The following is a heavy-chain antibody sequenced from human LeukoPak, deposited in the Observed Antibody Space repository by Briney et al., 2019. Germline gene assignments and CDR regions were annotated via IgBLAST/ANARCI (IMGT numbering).Heavy chain of an antibody. D-gene: IGHD6-13*01. V-gene: IGHV4-34*01. Sequence: KASETLSLTCAVYGGSFSGYYWSWIRQPPGKGLEWIGEINHSGSTNYNPSLKSRVTISVDTSKNQFSLKLSSVTAADTAVYYCARQGIAAQIGLWGRGTLVTVSS. CDR1: GGSFSGYY. CDR3: ARQGIAAQIGL. CDR2: INHSGST. J-gene: IGHJ2*01.